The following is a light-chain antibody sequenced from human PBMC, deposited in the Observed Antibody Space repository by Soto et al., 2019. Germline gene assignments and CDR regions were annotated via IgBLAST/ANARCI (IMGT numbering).Light chain of an antibody. CDR3: QHYGGPPPWT. J-gene: IGKJ1*01. CDR1: QSVGGY. V-gene: IGKV3-20*01. Sequence: ENVLTQSPGTLSLSPGERATLSCRASQSVGGYLGWYQKKPGQAPRLLIYGASNRATGIPDRFSGSGSGTDFTLTISRLEPEDFAVYYCQHYGGPPPWTFGQGTKVEIK. CDR2: GAS.